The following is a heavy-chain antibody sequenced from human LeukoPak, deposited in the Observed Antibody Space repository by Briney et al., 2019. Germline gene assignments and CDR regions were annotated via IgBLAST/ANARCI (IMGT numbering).Heavy chain of an antibody. J-gene: IGHJ1*01. CDR1: GFTFSSYA. Sequence: GGSLRLSCAASGFTFSSYAMSWVRQAPGKGLEWVSAISGSGGSTYYADFVKGRFTISRDNSKNTLYLQMNSLRAEDTAVYYCATHSSSWYEYFQHWGQGTLVTVSS. V-gene: IGHV3-23*01. CDR2: ISGSGGST. D-gene: IGHD6-13*01. CDR3: ATHSSSWYEYFQH.